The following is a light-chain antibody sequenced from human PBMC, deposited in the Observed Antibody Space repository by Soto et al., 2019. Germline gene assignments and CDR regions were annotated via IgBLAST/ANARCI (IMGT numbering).Light chain of an antibody. V-gene: IGKV4-1*01. J-gene: IGKJ3*01. CDR1: QSVLYSSNNKNY. CDR3: QQYYSTPFT. Sequence: DIVMTQSPDSLAVSLGERATINCKSSQSVLYSSNNKNYLAWYQQKPGQPPKLLIYLASTRESGVPDRFSGSGSGTDFPLTISSLQAEDVAVYYCQQYYSTPFTFGPGTKVDIK. CDR2: LAS.